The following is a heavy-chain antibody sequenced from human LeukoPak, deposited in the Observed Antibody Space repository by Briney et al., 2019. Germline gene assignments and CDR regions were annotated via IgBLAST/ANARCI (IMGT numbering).Heavy chain of an antibody. CDR1: GGSFSGYY. V-gene: IGHV4-34*01. CDR2: INHSGST. CDR3: ARDASVVTVSYFDY. D-gene: IGHD2-21*02. Sequence: SETLSLTCAVYGGSFSGYYWSWIRQPPGKGLEWIGEINHSGSTNYNPSLKSRVTISVDTSKNQFSLKLSPVTAADTAVYYCARDASVVTVSYFDYWGQGTLVTVSS. J-gene: IGHJ4*02.